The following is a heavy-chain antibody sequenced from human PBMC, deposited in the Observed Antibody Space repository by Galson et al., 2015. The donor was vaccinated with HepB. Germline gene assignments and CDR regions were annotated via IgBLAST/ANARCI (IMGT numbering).Heavy chain of an antibody. CDR2: IAYDGTIK. J-gene: IGHJ6*02. D-gene: IGHD1-7*01. Sequence: SLRLSCAASGFTFSSYAMHWVRQAPGKGLEWVAVIAYDGTIKYYADSVKGRFTISRDNSKNTLYLQMNSLRAEDTAVYYCARVRRTGTTGYYYGMDVWGQGTTVTVSS. V-gene: IGHV3-30-3*01. CDR1: GFTFSSYA. CDR3: ARVRRTGTTGYYYGMDV.